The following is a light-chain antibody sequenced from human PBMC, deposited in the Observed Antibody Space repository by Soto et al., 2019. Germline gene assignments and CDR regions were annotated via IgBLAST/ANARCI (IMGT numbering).Light chain of an antibody. V-gene: IGKV3-20*01. Sequence: EIVLTQSPGTLSLSPGERATLSCRASQSVSSSYLAWYQQKPGQAPRLLIYGATSRATGVPGRFSGSGSGTDFTLTISRLEPEDFAVYYCQQYDITPWTFGQGTKVEIK. CDR2: GAT. CDR3: QQYDITPWT. J-gene: IGKJ1*01. CDR1: QSVSSSY.